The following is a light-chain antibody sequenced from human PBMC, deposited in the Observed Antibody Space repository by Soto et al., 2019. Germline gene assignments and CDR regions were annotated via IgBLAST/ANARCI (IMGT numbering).Light chain of an antibody. J-gene: IGKJ2*01. V-gene: IGKV3-20*01. CDR2: GAF. Sequence: EIVLTQSPGTLSLSPGERATLSCRASQSVGSTYLAWYQQKPGQAPRLLIHGAFSRATGVPDRFSGSGSGTDFTLTISILEPEDFAVYYCQQYGSSPTFGQGTKLEIK. CDR3: QQYGSSPT. CDR1: QSVGSTY.